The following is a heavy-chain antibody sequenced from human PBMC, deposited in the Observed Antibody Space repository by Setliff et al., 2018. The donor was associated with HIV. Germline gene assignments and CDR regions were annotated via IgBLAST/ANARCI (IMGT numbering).Heavy chain of an antibody. CDR2: VNHSGHT. J-gene: IGHJ3*01. CDR3: ARRETQLWDDPFDV. CDR1: GGSFSGYY. Sequence: KTSETLSLTCAVYGGSFSGYYWSWVRQPPGKGLEWIGEVNHSGHTKCHPSLKSRLTVSVNPSKKQFSMKLTSVTAADTAVYYCARRETQLWDDPFDVWGQGTMVTVSS. V-gene: IGHV4-34*01. D-gene: IGHD1-26*01.